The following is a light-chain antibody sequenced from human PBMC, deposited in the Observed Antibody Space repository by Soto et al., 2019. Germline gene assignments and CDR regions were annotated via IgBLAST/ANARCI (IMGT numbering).Light chain of an antibody. Sequence: ETVLTQSPATLSLSPGERATLSCRASESVGSFLAWYRQKPGQAPRLLIFDASNRATGIPVRFSGSGSGTDCTLTISSLEPEDVAVYYCQQRSSWPPTFGQGTRLEIK. V-gene: IGKV3-11*01. CDR1: ESVGSF. CDR3: QQRSSWPPT. CDR2: DAS. J-gene: IGKJ5*01.